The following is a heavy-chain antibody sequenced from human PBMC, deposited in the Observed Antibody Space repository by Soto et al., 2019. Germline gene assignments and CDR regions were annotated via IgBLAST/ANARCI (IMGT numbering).Heavy chain of an antibody. J-gene: IGHJ4*02. CDR1: GFSLNTGGVG. D-gene: IGHD3-22*01. CDR3: ARRRGYDSGGYYYELDY. V-gene: IGHV2-5*02. Sequence: QITLRESGPTLLTPTQTLTLTCTFSGFSLNTGGVGVGWVRQPPGKALEWLALIYWEDVKYFSPSLPSRLTITKASSKNQVLLTMTNRDAVDTATYYCARRRGYDSGGYYYELDYWGQGILVTVSS. CDR2: IYWEDVK.